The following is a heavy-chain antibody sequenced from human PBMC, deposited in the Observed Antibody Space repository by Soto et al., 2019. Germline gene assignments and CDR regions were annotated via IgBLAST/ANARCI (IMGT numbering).Heavy chain of an antibody. D-gene: IGHD3-16*02. Sequence: SETLSLTCTVSGGSISSGGYYWSWIRQHPGKGLEWIGYIYYSGSTYYNPSLKSRVTISVDTSKNQFSLKLSSVTAADTAVYYCASYPRGSYRYPSFFDYWGQGTLVTVSS. CDR2: IYYSGST. V-gene: IGHV4-31*03. J-gene: IGHJ4*02. CDR3: ASYPRGSYRYPSFFDY. CDR1: GGSISSGGYY.